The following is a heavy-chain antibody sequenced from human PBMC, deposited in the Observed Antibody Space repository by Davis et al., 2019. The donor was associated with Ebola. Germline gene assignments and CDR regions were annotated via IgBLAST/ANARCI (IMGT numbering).Heavy chain of an antibody. CDR1: GFTVRTNY. CDR3: ASQISGLYGMGV. J-gene: IGHJ6*02. CDR2: IYSDGTT. V-gene: IGHV3-66*04. Sequence: PGRSLRLSCVASGFTVRTNYMNWVRQAPGKGLEWVPRIYSDGTTYYPDSVKGRFTISRDNSNNTLHLHMNSLRAEDTAVYYCASQISGLYGMGVWGQGTTVTVSS. D-gene: IGHD1-14*01.